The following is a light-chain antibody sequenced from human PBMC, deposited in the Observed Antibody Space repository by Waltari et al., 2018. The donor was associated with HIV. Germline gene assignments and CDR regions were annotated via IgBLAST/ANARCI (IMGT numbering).Light chain of an antibody. V-gene: IGKV4-1*01. J-gene: IGKJ4*01. Sequence: DIVMTQSPDSLPVSLGERATINCTSSRTILYSSDNRNYLAWYQQKPRQPPKLLISWASTRESGVPDRCSGSGSGTDFTLTITRLQAEDVAVYHCQQYFRIPPTFGGGTKVEIK. CDR3: QQYFRIPPT. CDR2: WAS. CDR1: RTILYSSDNRNY.